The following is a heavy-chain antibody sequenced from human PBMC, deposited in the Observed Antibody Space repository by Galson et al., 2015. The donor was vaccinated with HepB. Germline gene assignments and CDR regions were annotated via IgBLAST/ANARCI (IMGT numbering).Heavy chain of an antibody. CDR3: ARDDDGSGYQRTFDL. V-gene: IGHV3-53*01. D-gene: IGHD3-22*01. CDR1: GFPVSNSY. Sequence: SLRLSCAASGFPVSNSYMTWIRQAPGKGLEWVSLIYSGGSTYYADSVKGRFTISRDSSKNTLFLQMNSLRAEDTAMYYCARDDDGSGYQRTFDLWGQGTMVTVSS. J-gene: IGHJ3*01. CDR2: IYSGGST.